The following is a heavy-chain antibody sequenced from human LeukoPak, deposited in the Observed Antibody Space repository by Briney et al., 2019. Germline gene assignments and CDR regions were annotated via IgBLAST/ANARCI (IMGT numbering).Heavy chain of an antibody. D-gene: IGHD6-6*01. CDR2: INPHSGGT. V-gene: IGHV1-2*02. CDR1: GYTFTDYY. CDR3: ARSPQMAARPDYYYYYMDV. Sequence: ASVKVSCKASGYTFTDYYMHWVRQAPGQGLEWMGWINPHSGGTDHAQKFQGRVTMTRDTSISTAYMELSSLRSEDTAVYYRARSPQMAARPDYYYYYMDVWGKGTTVTVSS. J-gene: IGHJ6*03.